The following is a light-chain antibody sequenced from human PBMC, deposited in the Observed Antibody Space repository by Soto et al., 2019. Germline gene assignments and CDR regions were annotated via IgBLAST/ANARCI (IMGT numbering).Light chain of an antibody. J-gene: IGKJ1*01. CDR3: QQYNDRPKT. V-gene: IGKV3-15*01. CDR1: LSVSSN. CDR2: GAS. Sequence: VEMTQSPGTLSVSAGESATLSCRASLSVSSNVAWYQQKPGQAPRLLIYGASTRATGIPARFSGSGSGTEFSLTISSLPSEDFAVYYCQQYNDRPKTFGQGTKVEIK.